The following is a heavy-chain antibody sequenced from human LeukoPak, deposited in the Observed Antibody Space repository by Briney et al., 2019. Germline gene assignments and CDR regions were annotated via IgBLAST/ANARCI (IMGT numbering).Heavy chain of an antibody. Sequence: ASVKVSCKASGYTFTGYYMHWVRQAPGQGLEWMGWINPNSGGTNYAQKFQGRVTMTRDTSISTAYMELSRLRSDDTAVYYCARGGIAAASTLGWFDPWGQGTLVTVSS. V-gene: IGHV1-2*02. CDR2: INPNSGGT. CDR3: ARGGIAAASTLGWFDP. J-gene: IGHJ5*02. D-gene: IGHD6-13*01. CDR1: GYTFTGYY.